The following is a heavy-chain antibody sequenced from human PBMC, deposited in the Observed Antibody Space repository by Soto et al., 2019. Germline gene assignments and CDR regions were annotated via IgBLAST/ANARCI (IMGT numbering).Heavy chain of an antibody. CDR3: ARVYRITMVRGVSHFDY. Sequence: QVQLQQWGAGLLKPSETLSLTCAVYGGSFSGYYWSWIRQPPGKGLEWIGEINHSGSTNYNPSLKSRVTMSVDTSKNQFSLKLSSVTAADTAVYYCARVYRITMVRGVSHFDYWGQGTLVSVSS. J-gene: IGHJ4*02. D-gene: IGHD3-10*01. CDR2: INHSGST. CDR1: GGSFSGYY. V-gene: IGHV4-34*01.